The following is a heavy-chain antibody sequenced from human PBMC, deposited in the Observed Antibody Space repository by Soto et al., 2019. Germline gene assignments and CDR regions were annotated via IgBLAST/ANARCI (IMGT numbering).Heavy chain of an antibody. CDR2: ISYDGSNQ. CDR3: AKDQASGQGSFDS. CDR1: GYTFNIYG. Sequence: GGSLRLSCAAAGYTFNIYGMHWVRQAPDKGLEWVALISYDGSNQYYADSVKGRFTISRENFKNTLFLQMNSLRADDTAVYYCAKDQASGQGSFDSWGQGTLVTGSS. J-gene: IGHJ4*02. V-gene: IGHV3-30*18.